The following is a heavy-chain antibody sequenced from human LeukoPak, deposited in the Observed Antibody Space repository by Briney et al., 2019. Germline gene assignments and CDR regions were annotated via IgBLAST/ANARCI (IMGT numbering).Heavy chain of an antibody. CDR1: GFTFSSYA. D-gene: IGHD6-19*01. J-gene: IGHJ6*02. CDR2: ISGSGGST. CDR3: ATEPKYSGYSSGWDYYGMDV. Sequence: PGGSLRLSCAASGFTFSSYAMSWVRQAPGKGLEWVSAISGSGGSTYYADSVKGRFTISRDNSKNTLYLQVNSLRAEDTAVYYCATEPKYSGYSSGWDYYGMDVWGQGTTVTVSS. V-gene: IGHV3-23*01.